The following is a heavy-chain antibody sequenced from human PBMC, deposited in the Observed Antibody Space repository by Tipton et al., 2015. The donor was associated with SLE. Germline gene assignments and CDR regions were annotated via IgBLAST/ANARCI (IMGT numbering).Heavy chain of an antibody. J-gene: IGHJ4*02. D-gene: IGHD1-26*01. CDR3: ARGEWGYYFDY. CDR1: GGSISSSSYY. CDR2: IYYSGST. V-gene: IGHV4-39*07. Sequence: TLSFTCTVSGGSISSSSYYWGWIRQPPGKGLEWIGSIYYSGSTYYNPSLKSRVTISVDTSKNQFSLKLSSVTAADTAVYYCARGEWGYYFDYWGQGTLVTVSS.